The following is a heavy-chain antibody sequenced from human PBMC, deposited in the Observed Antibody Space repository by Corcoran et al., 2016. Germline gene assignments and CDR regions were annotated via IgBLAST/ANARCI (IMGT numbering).Heavy chain of an antibody. CDR3: ARHRIAAAGYFDY. CDR1: GGSISSSSYY. D-gene: IGHD6-13*01. J-gene: IGHJ4*02. Sequence: QLQLQESGPGLVKPSETLSLTCTVSGGSISSSSYYWGWIRQPPGKGLEWIGSIYYSGSTYYNPSLKSRVTKSVDTSKNQFSLKLSSVTAADTAVYYWARHRIAAAGYFDYWGQGTLVTVSS. CDR2: IYYSGST. V-gene: IGHV4-39*01.